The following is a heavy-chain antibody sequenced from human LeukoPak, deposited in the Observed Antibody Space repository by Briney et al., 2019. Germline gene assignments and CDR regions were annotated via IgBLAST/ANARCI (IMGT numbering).Heavy chain of an antibody. Sequence: ASVKVSCKASGYTFTSYGISWVRQAPGQGLEWMGWISAYNGNTNYAQKLQGRVTMTTDTSTSTAYMELRSLRSDDTAVYYCARGTSYDILTGYYRGYFDYWGQGTLVTVSS. J-gene: IGHJ4*02. V-gene: IGHV1-18*01. CDR2: ISAYNGNT. D-gene: IGHD3-9*01. CDR3: ARGTSYDILTGYYRGYFDY. CDR1: GYTFTSYG.